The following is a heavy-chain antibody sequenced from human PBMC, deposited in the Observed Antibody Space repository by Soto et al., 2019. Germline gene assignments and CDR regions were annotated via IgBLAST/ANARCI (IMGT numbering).Heavy chain of an antibody. D-gene: IGHD6-13*01. V-gene: IGHV5-51*01. Sequence: GESLKISCKASGYDFTNYWIAWVRQTPGRGLEWMGMIYPGDSDIRYNPSFRGRVTISADKSITSAFVQWGSLKASDRAIYYCARFRAPRRQLISMSFHLWGLGTLVTV. CDR3: ARFRAPRRQLISMSFHL. CDR2: IYPGDSDI. J-gene: IGHJ3*01. CDR1: GYDFTNYW.